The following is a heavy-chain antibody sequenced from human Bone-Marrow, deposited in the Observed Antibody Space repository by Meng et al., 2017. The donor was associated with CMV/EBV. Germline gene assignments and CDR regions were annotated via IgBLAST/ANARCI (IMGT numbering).Heavy chain of an antibody. Sequence: GESLKISCAAFRFTFRIYDMQWVRQATGRGLEWVSSITTAGDTYYAGSVKGRFTISRENAKNSLFLQMNGLTAGDTAVYYCARAKYSSSSGLIDYWGQGTLVTVSS. D-gene: IGHD6-6*01. CDR3: ARAKYSSSSGLIDY. J-gene: IGHJ4*02. V-gene: IGHV3-13*01. CDR1: RFTFRIYD. CDR2: ITTAGDT.